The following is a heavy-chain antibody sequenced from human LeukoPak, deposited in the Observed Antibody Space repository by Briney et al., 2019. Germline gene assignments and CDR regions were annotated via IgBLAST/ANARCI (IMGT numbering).Heavy chain of an antibody. CDR1: GFTFSSYW. CDR2: ITYDGSNK. J-gene: IGHJ6*02. V-gene: IGHV3-30-3*01. CDR3: ASNLPAPDV. Sequence: GGSLRLSCAASGFTFSSYWMSWVRQAPGKGLEWVALITYDGSNKYYADSVKGRFTISRDNSKNTLYLQMNSLRAEDTAVYYCASNLPAPDVWGQGTTVTVSS.